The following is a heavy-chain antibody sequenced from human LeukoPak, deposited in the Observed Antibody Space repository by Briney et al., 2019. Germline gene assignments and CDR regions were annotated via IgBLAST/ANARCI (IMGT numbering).Heavy chain of an antibody. CDR2: INPSGGGT. CDR3: ARDSRSWSIDY. Sequence: ASVKVSCKASGYTFTSYKLHWVRQAPGQGLEWMGIINPSGGGTRYAQKFQGRVSMTRDTPTSTVYMDLSSLRSEDTAVYYCARDSRSWSIDYWGQGTLVTVSS. D-gene: IGHD6-13*01. J-gene: IGHJ4*02. V-gene: IGHV1-46*01. CDR1: GYTFTSYK.